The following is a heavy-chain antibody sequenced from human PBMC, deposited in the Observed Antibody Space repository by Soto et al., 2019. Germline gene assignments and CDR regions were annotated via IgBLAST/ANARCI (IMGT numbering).Heavy chain of an antibody. Sequence: SETLSLTCAVYGGSFSGYYWSWIRQPPGKGLEWIGEINHSGSTNYNPSPKSRVTISVDTSKNQFSLKLSSVTAADTAVYYCAREVMRGRFDYWGQGTLVTFSS. J-gene: IGHJ4*02. CDR1: GGSFSGYY. CDR2: INHSGST. V-gene: IGHV4-34*01. D-gene: IGHD3-16*01. CDR3: AREVMRGRFDY.